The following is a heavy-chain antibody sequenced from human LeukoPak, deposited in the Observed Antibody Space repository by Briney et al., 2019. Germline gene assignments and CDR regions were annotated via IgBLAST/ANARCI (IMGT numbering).Heavy chain of an antibody. V-gene: IGHV3-23*01. D-gene: IGHD3-22*01. CDR2: ISGSGGST. CDR3: AKDHRYYDSSGYYGLDY. CDR1: GFTFSSYA. J-gene: IGHJ4*02. Sequence: GGSLRLSCAASGFTFSSYATTWVRQAPGKGLEWVSAISGSGGSTYCADSVRGRFTISRDNSKNTLYLQMNSLRAEDTAIYYCAKDHRYYDSSGYYGLDYWGQGTLVTVSS.